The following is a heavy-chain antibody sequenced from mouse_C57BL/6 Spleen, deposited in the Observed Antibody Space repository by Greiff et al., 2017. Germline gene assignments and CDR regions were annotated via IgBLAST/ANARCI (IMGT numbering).Heavy chain of an antibody. J-gene: IGHJ3*01. CDR2: IDPETGGT. Sequence: VKLQESGAELVRPGASVTLSCKASGYTFTDYEMHWVKQTPVHGLEWIGAIDPETGGTAYNQKFKGKAILTADKSSSTAYMELRSLTSEDSAVYYCTRWGLSYYDYDDGFAYWGQGTLVTVSA. V-gene: IGHV1-15*01. CDR3: TRWGLSYYDYDDGFAY. CDR1: GYTFTDYE. D-gene: IGHD2-4*01.